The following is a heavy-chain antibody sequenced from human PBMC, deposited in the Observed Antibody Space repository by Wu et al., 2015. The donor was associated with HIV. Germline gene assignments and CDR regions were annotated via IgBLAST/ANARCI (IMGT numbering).Heavy chain of an antibody. Sequence: QVHLVQSGAELKKPGASVKISCEASGYTFTDNDINWVRQITGQGLQWMGWMNPNSGNTGYTQQFQGRVTMTRNTSISMAYLGLSSLTPEDTAVYYCARGSGSFYDRKYFDSWGQGTLVTVSS. CDR1: GYTFTDND. V-gene: IGHV1-8*02. CDR3: ARGSGSFYDRKYFDS. J-gene: IGHJ4*02. D-gene: IGHD3-10*01. CDR2: MNPNSGNT.